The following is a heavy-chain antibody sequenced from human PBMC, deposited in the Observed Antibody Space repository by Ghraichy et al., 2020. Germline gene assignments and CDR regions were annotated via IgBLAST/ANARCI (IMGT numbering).Heavy chain of an antibody. CDR3: ARGRAFGGVISS. Sequence: SETLSLTCAVYGGSFSDYYWSWIRQPPGKGLEWIGEINHSGSTNYNPSLKSRVTISVDTSKNQFSLKLSSVTAADTAVYYCARGRAFGGVISSWGQGTLVTVSS. V-gene: IGHV4-34*01. D-gene: IGHD3-16*02. J-gene: IGHJ5*02. CDR1: GGSFSDYY. CDR2: INHSGST.